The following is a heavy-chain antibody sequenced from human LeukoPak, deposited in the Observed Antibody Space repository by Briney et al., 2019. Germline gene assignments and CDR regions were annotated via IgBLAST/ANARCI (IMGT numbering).Heavy chain of an antibody. J-gene: IGHJ5*02. Sequence: SVKVSCKASGGTFSNYALSWVRQAPGQGLEWMGAIIPFLDTSNYPPKFQDRVTISTDESTSTAYMELSSLRSDDTAVYYCARGQAGNYECPLDLWGQGTLVTVSS. CDR3: ARGQAGNYECPLDL. CDR1: GGTFSNYA. V-gene: IGHV1-69*05. CDR2: IIPFLDTS. D-gene: IGHD3-3*01.